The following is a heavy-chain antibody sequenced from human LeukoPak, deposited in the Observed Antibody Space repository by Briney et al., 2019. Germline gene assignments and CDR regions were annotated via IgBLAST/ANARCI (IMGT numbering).Heavy chain of an antibody. V-gene: IGHV3-33*01. CDR3: ARAFGASSGYSVDY. CDR2: IWYDGSNK. Sequence: GGSLRLSCAASGFTFSSYAMHWVRQAPGKGLEWVTVIWYDGSNKHYVDSVKGRFTISRDNSKNTLYLQMDSLRAGDTAIYYCARAFGASSGYSVDYWGQGTLVTVSS. D-gene: IGHD3-22*01. J-gene: IGHJ4*02. CDR1: GFTFSSYA.